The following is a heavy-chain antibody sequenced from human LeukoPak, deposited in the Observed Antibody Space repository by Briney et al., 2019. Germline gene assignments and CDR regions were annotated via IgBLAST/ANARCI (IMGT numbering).Heavy chain of an antibody. CDR3: ARDSTTGTTATPKLDC. J-gene: IGHJ4*02. CDR1: GYTFTGYY. CDR2: INPNSGDT. D-gene: IGHD1-1*01. V-gene: IGHV1-2*02. Sequence: ASVKVSCKASGYTFTGYYMHWVRQAPGQGLEWMGWINPNSGDTDYPQKFQARVTMTWDTSIGTAYMDLSRLRSEDTAVYYCARDSTTGTTATPKLDCWGQGTLVTVSS.